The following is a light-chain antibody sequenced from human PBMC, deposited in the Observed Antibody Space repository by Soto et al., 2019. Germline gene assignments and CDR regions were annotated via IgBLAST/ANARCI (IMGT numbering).Light chain of an antibody. CDR3: QQYNNWPLT. V-gene: IGKV3D-15*01. CDR2: GAS. J-gene: IGKJ4*01. Sequence: EVVMTQSPATLSVSPGERATLSCRASQSVYSNLAWYQLKPGQAPRLLIYGASTRATGIPARFSGSGSGTAFTLNISSLQSEDFAVYYCQQYNNWPLTFGGGTKVEIK. CDR1: QSVYSN.